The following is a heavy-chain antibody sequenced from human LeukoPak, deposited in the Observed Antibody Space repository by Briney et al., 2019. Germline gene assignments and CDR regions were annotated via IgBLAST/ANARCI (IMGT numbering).Heavy chain of an antibody. Sequence: SETLSLTCTISGGSISSSAYYWGWIRQPPGKGLEWIGSIYFSGTTHYNPSLKSRVTISVDTSKNQFSLKLSSVTAADTAVYYCARRDPEAGYGMDVWGQGTTITVSS. CDR2: IYFSGTT. J-gene: IGHJ6*02. CDR3: ARRDPEAGYGMDV. CDR1: GGSISSSAYY. V-gene: IGHV4-39*07. D-gene: IGHD2-21*02.